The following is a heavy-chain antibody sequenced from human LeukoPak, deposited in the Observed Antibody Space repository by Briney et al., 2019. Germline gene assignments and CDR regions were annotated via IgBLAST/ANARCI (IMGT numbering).Heavy chain of an antibody. D-gene: IGHD6-6*01. J-gene: IGHJ4*02. Sequence: SQTLSLTCAISGDSVSSNSAAWNWIRQSPSRGLEWLGRTYYRSKWYNDYAVSVKSRITINPDTSKNQFSLQLSSVTAADTAVYYCARHLDSTSPNFEYWGQGTLVTVSS. CDR2: TYYRSKWYN. V-gene: IGHV6-1*01. CDR3: ARHLDSTSPNFEY. CDR1: GDSVSSNSAA.